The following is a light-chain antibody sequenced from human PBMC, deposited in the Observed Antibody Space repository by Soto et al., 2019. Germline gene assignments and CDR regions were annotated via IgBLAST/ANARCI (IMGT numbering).Light chain of an antibody. CDR1: ESVNNF. CDR2: DAS. Sequence: EIVLTQSPATLSLSPGERATLSCRSSESVNNFLAWYQQKPVQAPRLLIYDASNRATGVPARFSGSGSGTDFTRTISTLGAEDFAVYYWQHRWNWAYGCGRGTKLEI. CDR3: QHRWNWAYG. J-gene: IGKJ2*03. V-gene: IGKV3-11*01.